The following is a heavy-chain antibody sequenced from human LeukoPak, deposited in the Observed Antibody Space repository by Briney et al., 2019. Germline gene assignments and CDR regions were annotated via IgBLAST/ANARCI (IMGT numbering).Heavy chain of an antibody. V-gene: IGHV1-18*03. D-gene: IGHD5-12*01. CDR2: ISAYNGNT. Sequence: ASVKVSCKASGYTFTSYGISWVRQAPGQGLEWMGWISAYNGNTNYAQKLQGRVTMTTDTSTSTAYMELRSLRSDDMAVYYCARDNRVLSGYDSGGVDYWGQGTLVTVSS. CDR1: GYTFTSYG. J-gene: IGHJ4*02. CDR3: ARDNRVLSGYDSGGVDY.